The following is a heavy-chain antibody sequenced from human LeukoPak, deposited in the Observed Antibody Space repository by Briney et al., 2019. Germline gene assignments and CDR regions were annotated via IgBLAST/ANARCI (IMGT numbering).Heavy chain of an antibody. V-gene: IGHV3-48*03. D-gene: IGHD3-22*01. CDR1: GFTFSSYE. J-gene: IGHJ4*02. CDR3: ARGYYDSSAADY. Sequence: GGSLRLSCAASGFTFSSYEMNWVRQAPGKGLEWVSYISSSGSTIYYADSVKGRFTISRDNAKNSLYLQMNSLRAEDTAVYYCARGYYDSSAADYWGQGTLVTVS. CDR2: ISSSGSTI.